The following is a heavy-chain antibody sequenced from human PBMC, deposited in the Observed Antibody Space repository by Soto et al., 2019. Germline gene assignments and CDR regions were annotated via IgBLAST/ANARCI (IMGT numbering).Heavy chain of an antibody. J-gene: IGHJ4*02. CDR1: GFSLTSRPVG. Sequence: QITLKESGPALMKPTQTLTLTCTFSGFSLTSRPVGLGCLRQPPGKALEWLALIYWDDDKRYNPSLKNRLATTKQPSSNQVFLTMTNMVPADTATYYYPHRRDYNGNWNGGYFDYWGPGILVTVSS. V-gene: IGHV2-5*02. CDR2: IYWDDDK. D-gene: IGHD1-1*01. CDR3: PHRRDYNGNWNGGYFDY.